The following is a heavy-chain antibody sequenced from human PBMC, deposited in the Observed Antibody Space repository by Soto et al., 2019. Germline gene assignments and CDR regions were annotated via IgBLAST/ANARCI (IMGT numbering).Heavy chain of an antibody. D-gene: IGHD3-10*01. CDR2: IKSKTDGGTT. CDR1: GFTFSNAW. J-gene: IGHJ4*02. Sequence: AGGSLRLSCAASGFTFSNAWMSWVRQAPGKGLEWVGRIKSKTDGGTTDYAAPVKSRFTISRDDSKNTLYLQMNSLKTEDTAVYYCTTGGAEPIRYYYGSGSHYIDYWGQGTLVTVSS. CDR3: TTGGAEPIRYYYGSGSHYIDY. V-gene: IGHV3-15*01.